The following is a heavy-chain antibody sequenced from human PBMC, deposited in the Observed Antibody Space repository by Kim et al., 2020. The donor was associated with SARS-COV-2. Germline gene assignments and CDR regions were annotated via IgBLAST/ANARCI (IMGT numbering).Heavy chain of an antibody. D-gene: IGHD6-6*01. J-gene: IGHJ6*02. CDR2: IKQDGSEK. CDR1: GFTFSSYW. Sequence: GGSLRLSCAASGFTFSSYWMSWVRQAPGKGLEWVANIKQDGSEKYYGDSVKGRFTISRDNAKNSLYLQMNSLRAEDTAVYYCARDQGEYEYGMDVWGQGTTVTVTS. V-gene: IGHV3-7*01. CDR3: ARDQGEYEYGMDV.